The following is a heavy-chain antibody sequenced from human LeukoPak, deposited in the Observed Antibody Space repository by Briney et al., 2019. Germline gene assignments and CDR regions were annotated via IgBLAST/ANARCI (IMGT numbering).Heavy chain of an antibody. CDR2: IYYSGST. CDR1: GGSISSSRYY. J-gene: IGHJ4*02. D-gene: IGHD3-22*01. V-gene: IGHV4-39*07. CDR3: ARSRYDSSGYYDY. Sequence: SETLSLTCTVSGGSISSSRYYWGWIRQPPGKGLEWIGSIYYSGSTYYNPSLKSRVTISVDTSKNQFSLKLSSVTAADTAVYYCARSRYDSSGYYDYWGQGTLVTVSS.